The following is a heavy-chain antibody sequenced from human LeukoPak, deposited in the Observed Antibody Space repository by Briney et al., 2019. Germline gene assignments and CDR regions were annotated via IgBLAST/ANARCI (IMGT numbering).Heavy chain of an antibody. Sequence: GGSLRLSCAASGFTFDDYAMHWVRQAPGKGLEWVSGISWNSGSIGYADSVKGRFTISRDNAKNSLYLQMNSLRAEDTALYYCAKDMPNYYDSSGYPDYWGQGTLVTVSS. J-gene: IGHJ4*02. V-gene: IGHV3-9*01. D-gene: IGHD3-22*01. CDR2: ISWNSGSI. CDR1: GFTFDDYA. CDR3: AKDMPNYYDSSGYPDY.